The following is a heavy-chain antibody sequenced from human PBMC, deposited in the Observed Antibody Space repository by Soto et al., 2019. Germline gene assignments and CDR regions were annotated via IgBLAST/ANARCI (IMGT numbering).Heavy chain of an antibody. CDR3: ARAFGAGLNCGLDYYVMDV. D-gene: IGHD3-16*01. J-gene: IGHJ6*02. Sequence: SETLSLTCAVSGGSISSGGYSWSWIRQPPGKGLEWIGYIYHSGSTYYNPSLKSRVTISVDRSKNQFSLKLSSVTAADTAVYYCARAFGAGLNCGLDYYVMDVWGQGTTVTVSS. CDR1: GGSISSGGYS. V-gene: IGHV4-30-2*01. CDR2: IYHSGST.